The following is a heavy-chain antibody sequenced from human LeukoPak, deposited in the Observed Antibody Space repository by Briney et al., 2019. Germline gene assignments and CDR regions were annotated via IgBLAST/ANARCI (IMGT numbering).Heavy chain of an antibody. Sequence: SETLSLTCTVSGGSISSYYWSWIRQPPGKGPEWIGYIYYSGSTNYNPSLKSRVTISVDTSKNQFSLKLSSVTAADTAVYYCARGRIAAAGFFDYWGQETLVTVSS. CDR1: GGSISSYY. CDR2: IYYSGST. D-gene: IGHD6-13*01. V-gene: IGHV4-59*01. J-gene: IGHJ4*02. CDR3: ARGRIAAAGFFDY.